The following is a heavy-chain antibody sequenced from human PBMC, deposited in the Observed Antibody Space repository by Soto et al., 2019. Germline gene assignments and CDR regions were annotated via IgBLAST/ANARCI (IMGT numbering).Heavy chain of an antibody. D-gene: IGHD6-19*01. CDR2: IYYSGST. CDR1: GGSISSSSYY. V-gene: IGHV4-39*01. J-gene: IGHJ6*02. CDR3: ARLAGIAVAGKGDYYGMDV. Sequence: SETLSLTCAVPGGSISSSSYYWGWIRQPPGKGLEWIGSIYYSGSTYYNPSLKSRVTISVDTSKNQFSLKLSSVTAADTAVYYCARLAGIAVAGKGDYYGMDVWGQGTTVTVSS.